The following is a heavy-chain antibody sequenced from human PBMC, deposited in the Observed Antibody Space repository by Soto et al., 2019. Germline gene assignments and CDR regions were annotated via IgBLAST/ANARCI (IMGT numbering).Heavy chain of an antibody. Sequence: SQTLSLTCAISGDSVSSNSAAWNWIRQSPSRGLEWLGRTYYRSKWYNDYAVSVKSRITINPDTSKNQFSLQLNSVTPEDTAVYYCARVPRTLSHDYYYYGMDVWGQGTTVTVSS. J-gene: IGHJ6*02. V-gene: IGHV6-1*01. CDR1: GDSVSSNSAA. CDR3: ARVPRTLSHDYYYYGMDV. CDR2: TYYRSKWYN. D-gene: IGHD1-7*01.